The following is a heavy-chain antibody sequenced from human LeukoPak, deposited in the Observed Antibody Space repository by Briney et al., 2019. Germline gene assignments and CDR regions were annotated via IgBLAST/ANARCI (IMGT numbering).Heavy chain of an antibody. CDR1: GGSISSGSYY. CDR2: IYTSGST. D-gene: IGHD2-15*01. CDR3: ARLRSRDYYYMDV. Sequence: SETLSLTCTVSGGSISSGSYYWSWIRQPAGKGLEWIGRIYTSGSTNYNPSLKSRVTISVDTSKNQFSLKLSSVTAADTAVYYCARLRSRDYYYMDVWGKGTTVTVSS. J-gene: IGHJ6*03. V-gene: IGHV4-61*02.